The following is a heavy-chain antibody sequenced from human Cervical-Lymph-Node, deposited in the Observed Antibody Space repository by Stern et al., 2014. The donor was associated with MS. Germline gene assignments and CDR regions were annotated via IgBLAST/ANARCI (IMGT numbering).Heavy chain of an antibody. CDR3: ARLNMITFGGVIVKGTGAFDI. CDR2: MYYSGST. Sequence: QVQLQESGPGLVKPSETLSLTCTVSGGSISSYYWSWIRQPPGKGLEWIGYMYYSGSTNYNPSLRRRVTISVDTSKNQFSLKLTSVTAADTAVYYCARLNMITFGGVIVKGTGAFDIWGQGTTVTVSS. V-gene: IGHV4-59*01. J-gene: IGHJ3*02. CDR1: GGSISSYY. D-gene: IGHD3-16*02.